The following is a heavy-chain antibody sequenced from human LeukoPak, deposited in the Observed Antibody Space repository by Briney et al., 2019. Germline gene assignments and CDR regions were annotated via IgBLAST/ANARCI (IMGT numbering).Heavy chain of an antibody. Sequence: PGGSLRLSCAASGFTFDDYAMHWVRQAPGKGLEWVSGISWNSGSIGYADSVKGRFTISRDNAKNSLYLQMNSLRAGDTALYYCAKVPGYSSGWYEHWGQGTLVTVSS. CDR3: AKVPGYSSGWYEH. D-gene: IGHD6-19*01. V-gene: IGHV3-9*01. CDR2: ISWNSGSI. J-gene: IGHJ5*02. CDR1: GFTFDDYA.